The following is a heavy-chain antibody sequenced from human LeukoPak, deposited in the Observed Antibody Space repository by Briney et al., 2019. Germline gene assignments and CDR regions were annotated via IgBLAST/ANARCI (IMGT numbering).Heavy chain of an antibody. CDR3: ARGFYDSSAFDY. CDR2: ISSSSSYI. D-gene: IGHD3-22*01. J-gene: IGHJ4*02. V-gene: IGHV3-21*01. CDR1: GFTFSGYS. Sequence: GGFLRLSCAPSGFTFSGYSMNWVRQAPGKGLEWVSSISSSSSYIYYADSVKGRFTISRDNAKNSLYLQMNSLRAEDTAVYYCARGFYDSSAFDYWGQGTLVTVSS.